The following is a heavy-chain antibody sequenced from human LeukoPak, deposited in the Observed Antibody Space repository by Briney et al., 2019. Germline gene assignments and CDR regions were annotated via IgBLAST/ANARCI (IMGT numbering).Heavy chain of an antibody. CDR2: ISSTSTVI. CDR1: GFTFSSYW. V-gene: IGHV3-48*04. D-gene: IGHD2-2*01. CDR3: ARNLPAADY. J-gene: IGHJ4*02. Sequence: GGSLRLSCAASGFTFSSYWMTWVRQAPGKGLEWVSYISSTSTVIYYADSVKGRFTISRDNAKNSLYLQMNSLRAEDTAVYYCARNLPAADYWGRGTLVTVSS.